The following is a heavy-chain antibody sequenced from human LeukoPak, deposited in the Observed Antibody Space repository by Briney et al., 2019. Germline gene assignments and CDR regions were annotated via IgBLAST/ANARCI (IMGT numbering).Heavy chain of an antibody. CDR1: GGSISSSGYY. CDR2: IYYSGST. V-gene: IGHV4-39*01. Sequence: SETLSLTCTVSGGSISSSGYYWGWVRQPPGKGLEWIGSIYYSGSTYYNPSLKSRVTISVDTSKNQFSLKLSSVIAADTAVYYCAGRRSGYYGSGKIGYYSYYMDVWGKGTTVTVSS. D-gene: IGHD3-10*01. CDR3: AGRRSGYYGSGKIGYYSYYMDV. J-gene: IGHJ6*03.